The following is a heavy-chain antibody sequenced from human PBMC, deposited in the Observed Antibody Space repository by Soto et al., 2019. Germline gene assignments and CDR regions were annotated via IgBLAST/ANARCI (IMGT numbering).Heavy chain of an antibody. CDR3: ARDLDVVVTAMTGDY. J-gene: IGHJ4*02. CDR2: ISYDGSNK. CDR1: GFTFSSYA. Sequence: QVQLVESGGGVVQPGRSLRLSCAASGFTFSSYAMHWVRQAPGKGLEWVAVISYDGSNKYYADSVKGRFTISRDNSKNTLYLQMNSLRAEDTAVYYCARDLDVVVTAMTGDYWGQGTLVTVSS. D-gene: IGHD2-21*02. V-gene: IGHV3-30-3*01.